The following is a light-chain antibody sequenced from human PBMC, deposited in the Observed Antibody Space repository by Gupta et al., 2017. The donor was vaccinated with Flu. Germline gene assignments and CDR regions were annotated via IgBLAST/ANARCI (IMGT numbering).Light chain of an antibody. V-gene: IGKV1-5*03. J-gene: IGKJ1*01. CDR1: QSISSW. Sequence: DIQMTQSPSTLSASVGDRVTITCRASQSISSWLAWYQQKPGKAPKLLIYKASSLESWVPSRFSGSGSGTEFTLPISSLQPDDFATYYCQQYNSYSTWTFGQGTKVEIK. CDR3: QQYNSYSTWT. CDR2: KAS.